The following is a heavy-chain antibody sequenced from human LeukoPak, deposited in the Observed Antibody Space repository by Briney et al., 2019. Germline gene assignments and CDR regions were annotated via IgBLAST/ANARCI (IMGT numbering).Heavy chain of an antibody. Sequence: SETLSHTCTVSGGSISSSSYYWGWIRQPPGKGLEWIGSIYYSGSTYYNPSLKSRVTISVDTSKNQFSLKLSSVTAAGTAVYYCARTTDPPIVVVPAAMGFDPWGQGTLVTVSS. V-gene: IGHV4-39*01. CDR2: IYYSGST. J-gene: IGHJ5*02. CDR3: ARTTDPPIVVVPAAMGFDP. D-gene: IGHD2-2*01. CDR1: GGSISSSSYY.